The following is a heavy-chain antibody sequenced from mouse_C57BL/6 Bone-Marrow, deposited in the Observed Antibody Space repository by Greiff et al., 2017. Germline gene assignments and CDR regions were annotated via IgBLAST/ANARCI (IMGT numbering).Heavy chain of an antibody. J-gene: IGHJ2*01. CDR1: GYTFTDYY. Sequence: VQLQQSGPELVKPGASVKISCKASGYTFTDYYMNWVKQSHGKSLEWIGDINPNNGGTSYNQKFKGKATLTVDKSSSTAYMELRSLTSEDSAVYYCARGYYYYGSSYYWGQGTTLTVSS. V-gene: IGHV1-26*01. D-gene: IGHD1-1*01. CDR2: INPNNGGT. CDR3: ARGYYYYGSSYY.